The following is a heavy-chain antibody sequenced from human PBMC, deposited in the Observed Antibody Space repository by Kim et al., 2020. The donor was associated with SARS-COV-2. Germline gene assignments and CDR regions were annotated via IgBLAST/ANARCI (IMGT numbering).Heavy chain of an antibody. D-gene: IGHD3-10*01. CDR3: ARLEQSIGTMVRGVTSSEYFQH. CDR2: IYYSGST. Sequence: SETLSLTCTVSGGSISSYYWSWIRQPPGKGLEWIGYIYYSGSTNYNPSLKSRVTISVDTSKNQFSLKLSSVTAAETAVYYCARLEQSIGTMVRGVTSSEYFQHWGQGTLVTVSS. J-gene: IGHJ1*01. CDR1: GGSISSYY. V-gene: IGHV4-59*08.